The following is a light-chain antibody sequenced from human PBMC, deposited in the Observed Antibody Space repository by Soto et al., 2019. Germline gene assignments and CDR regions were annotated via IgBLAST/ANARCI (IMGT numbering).Light chain of an antibody. J-gene: IGLJ1*01. CDR2: DVS. CDR1: SSDVGGYNY. V-gene: IGLV2-14*01. CDR3: SSYTSSSTYV. Sequence: QSALTQPVSVSGSPGQSITISCTGTSSDVGGYNYVSWYQQHPGKAPKPMIYDVSNRPSGVSNRFSGSKSGNTASLTISGLQAEDEADYYCSSYTSSSTYVFGTGTKVTVL.